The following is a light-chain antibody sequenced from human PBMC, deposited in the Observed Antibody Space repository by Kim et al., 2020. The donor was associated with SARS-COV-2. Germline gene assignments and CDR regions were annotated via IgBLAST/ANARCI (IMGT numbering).Light chain of an antibody. CDR2: SDT. CDR3: QVWDPSTDHVI. J-gene: IGLJ2*01. CDR1: NLGGES. V-gene: IGLV3-21*04. Sequence: SYELTQPPSVSVAPGMTARIPCGGDNLGGESIHWYQQKPGQHPVLVIYSDTDRPSGIPERFSGSHSGNTATLTISRAEAGDEADYYCQVWDPSTDHVIFGGGTQLTVL.